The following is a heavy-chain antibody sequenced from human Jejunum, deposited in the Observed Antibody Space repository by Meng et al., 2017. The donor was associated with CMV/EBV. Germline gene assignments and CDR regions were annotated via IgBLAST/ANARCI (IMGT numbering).Heavy chain of an antibody. Sequence: PGPVKHSQTLSLICTFYCGVIGSGDYYLSLTRQPPGKGLEWIGYIHDTGSTYYNPSLKSRVDISLGTSRNHFSLTLSSVTAEDTAVYFCARGSIFVSFDSWGQGTLVTVSS. CDR3: ARGSIFVSFDS. CDR1: CGVIGSGDYY. D-gene: IGHD3-3*01. V-gene: IGHV4-30-4*08. CDR2: IHDTGST. J-gene: IGHJ4*02.